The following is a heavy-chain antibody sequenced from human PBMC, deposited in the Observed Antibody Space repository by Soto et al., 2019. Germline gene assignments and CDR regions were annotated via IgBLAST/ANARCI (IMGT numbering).Heavy chain of an antibody. D-gene: IGHD5-18*01. CDR3: ARGYDTALAPIF. J-gene: IGHJ1*01. V-gene: IGHV4-34*01. CDR2: INHLTTT. CDR1: GGCFISYH. Sequence: WETLSLTCAVYGGCFISYHWSWSLQGPGEGLEWIGEINHLTTTNYNPSLKSRVIISLDTPKNQFSLKLSSVTAADTAVYYCARGYDTALAPIFWGQGILVTVSS.